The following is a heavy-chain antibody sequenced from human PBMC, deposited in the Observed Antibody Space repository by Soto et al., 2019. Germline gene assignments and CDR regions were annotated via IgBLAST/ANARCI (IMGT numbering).Heavy chain of an antibody. CDR3: AREEYSSSWYWGNWFDP. CDR2: TYYRSKWYN. D-gene: IGHD6-13*01. Sequence: SQTLSLTCAISGDSASSNSAAWNWIRQSPSRGLEWLGRTYYRSKWYNDYAVSVKSRITINPDTSKNQFSLQLNSVTPEDTAVYYCAREEYSSSWYWGNWFDPWGQGTLVTVSS. CDR1: GDSASSNSAA. J-gene: IGHJ5*02. V-gene: IGHV6-1*01.